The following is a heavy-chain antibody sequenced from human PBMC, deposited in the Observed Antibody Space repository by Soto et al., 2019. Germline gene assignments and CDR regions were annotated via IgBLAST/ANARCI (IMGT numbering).Heavy chain of an antibody. CDR2: INPNSGGT. V-gene: IGHV1-2*04. J-gene: IGHJ4*02. Sequence: QVQLVQSGAEVKKPGASVKVSCKASGYTFTGYYMHWVRQAPGQGLEWMGWINPNSGGTNYAQKFQGWFTMTRDTSISTPYMELSRLRSDDTALYYCARYPRPIAARYLVRYYFDYWGQGTLVPVSS. CDR1: GYTFTGYY. CDR3: ARYPRPIAARYLVRYYFDY. D-gene: IGHD6-6*01.